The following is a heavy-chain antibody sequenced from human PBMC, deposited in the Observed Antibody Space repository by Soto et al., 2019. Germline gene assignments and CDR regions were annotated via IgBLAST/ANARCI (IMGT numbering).Heavy chain of an antibody. D-gene: IGHD5-12*01. Sequence: GGSLRLSCAASGFTFSDYYMSWIRQAPGKGLEWVSYISSSGSTIYYADSVKSRFTISRDNAKNSLYLQMNSLRAEDTAVYYCASLRYSGYAPGDYWGQGTLVTVSS. CDR3: ASLRYSGYAPGDY. CDR2: ISSSGSTI. CDR1: GFTFSDYY. J-gene: IGHJ4*02. V-gene: IGHV3-11*01.